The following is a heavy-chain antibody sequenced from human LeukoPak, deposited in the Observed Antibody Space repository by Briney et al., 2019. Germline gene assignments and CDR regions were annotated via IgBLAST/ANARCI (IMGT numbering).Heavy chain of an antibody. CDR2: FDPEDGET. CDR1: GYTLTELS. V-gene: IGHV1-24*01. D-gene: IGHD2-15*01. Sequence: ASVKVSCKVSGYTLTELSMHWVRQAPGKGLEWMGGFDPEDGETIYAQKFQGRVTMTEDTSTDTAYMELRSLRSDDTAVYYCARYCSGGSCYPAEYFQHWGQGTLVTVSS. J-gene: IGHJ1*01. CDR3: ARYCSGGSCYPAEYFQH.